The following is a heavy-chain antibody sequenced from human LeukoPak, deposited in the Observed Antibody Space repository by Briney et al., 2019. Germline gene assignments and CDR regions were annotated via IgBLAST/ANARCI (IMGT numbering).Heavy chain of an antibody. CDR3: TKDLMTGFSSGWYFAY. CDR1: GFTVSSNY. D-gene: IGHD6-19*01. V-gene: IGHV3-23*01. Sequence: GGSLRLSCAASGFTVSSNYMSWVRQAPGKGLEWVSVTGGSDDNTHYADSVKGRFTISRDNSEKRLFLQMNSLRPDDSALYYCTKDLMTGFSSGWYFAYWGQGTLVTVSS. J-gene: IGHJ4*02. CDR2: TGGSDDNT.